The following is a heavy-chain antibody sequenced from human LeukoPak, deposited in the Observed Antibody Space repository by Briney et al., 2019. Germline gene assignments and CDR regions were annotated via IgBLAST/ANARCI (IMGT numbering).Heavy chain of an antibody. CDR3: AGCSSTSCYSDYYYMDV. J-gene: IGHJ6*03. CDR1: GGTFSSYA. D-gene: IGHD2-2*02. V-gene: IGHV1-69*13. Sequence: SVKVSCKASGGTFSSYAISWVRQAPGQGLEWMGGIIPIFGTANYAQKFQGRVTITADESTSTAYMELSSLRSEDTAVYYCAGCSSTSCYSDYYYMDVWGKGTTVTVSS. CDR2: IIPIFGTA.